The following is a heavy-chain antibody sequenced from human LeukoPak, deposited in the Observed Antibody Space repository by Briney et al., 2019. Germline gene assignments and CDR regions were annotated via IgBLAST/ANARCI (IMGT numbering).Heavy chain of an antibody. CDR2: ISYDGSNK. CDR1: GFTFSSYE. CDR3: AKDIRGVPAAFDI. D-gene: IGHD1-1*01. Sequence: GGSLRLSCAASGFTFSSYEMNWVRQAPGKGLEWVAVISYDGSNKYYADSVKGRFTISRDNAKNSLYLQMNSLRAEDTALYYCAKDIRGVPAAFDIWGQGTMVTVSS. J-gene: IGHJ3*02. V-gene: IGHV3-30*18.